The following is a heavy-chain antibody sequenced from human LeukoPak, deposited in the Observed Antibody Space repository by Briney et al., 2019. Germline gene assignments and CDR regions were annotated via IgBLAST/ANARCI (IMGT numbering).Heavy chain of an antibody. CDR1: GFTFDDYG. D-gene: IGHD2-15*01. CDR3: ARVTCSGGSCSPYYYYYYMDV. J-gene: IGHJ6*03. Sequence: GGSLRLSCAASGFTFDDYGMSWVRQAPGKGLEWVSGINWNGGSTGYADSVKGRFTISRDNAKNSLYLQMNSLRAEDTALYYCARVTCSGGSCSPYYYYYYMDVWGKGTTVTVSS. CDR2: INWNGGST. V-gene: IGHV3-20*04.